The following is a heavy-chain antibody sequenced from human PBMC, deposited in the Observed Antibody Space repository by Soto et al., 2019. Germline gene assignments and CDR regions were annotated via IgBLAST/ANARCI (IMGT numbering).Heavy chain of an antibody. CDR1: GYTFSSYY. CDR3: AKNGQPPYYYYGMDV. V-gene: IGHV1-46*01. CDR2: INPSGGYT. D-gene: IGHD2-8*01. J-gene: IGHJ6*02. Sequence: ASVKVSCKASGYTFSSYYMNWVRQAPGQGLEWLGIINPSGGYTTYAQRFLGRVTMTSDTSTSTVHMELGSLTSEDTAVYYCAKNGQPPYYYYGMDVWGQGTTVTV.